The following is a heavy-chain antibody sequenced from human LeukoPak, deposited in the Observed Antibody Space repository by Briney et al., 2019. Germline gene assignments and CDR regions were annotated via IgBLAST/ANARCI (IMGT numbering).Heavy chain of an antibody. V-gene: IGHV1-69*13. J-gene: IGHJ4*02. CDR2: IIPIFGTA. Sequence: ASVKVSCKASGYTFTSYAMNWVRQAPGQGLEWMGGIIPIFGTANYAQKFQGRVTITADESTSTAYMELSSLRSEDTAVYYCAGEGGDDYGDYLFDYWGQGTLVTVSS. D-gene: IGHD4-17*01. CDR1: GYTFTSYA. CDR3: AGEGGDDYGDYLFDY.